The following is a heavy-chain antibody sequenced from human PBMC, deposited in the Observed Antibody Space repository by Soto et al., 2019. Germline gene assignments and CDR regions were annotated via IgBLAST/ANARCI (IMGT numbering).Heavy chain of an antibody. V-gene: IGHV4-34*01. Sequence: PSETLSLTCAVYGGSFSGYYWSWIRQPPGKGLEWIGEINHSGSTNYNPSLKSRVTISVDTSKNQFSLKLSSVTAADTAVYYCARAGGYSGYDAIHWGQGTLVT. CDR2: INHSGST. D-gene: IGHD5-12*01. J-gene: IGHJ4*02. CDR1: GGSFSGYY. CDR3: ARAGGYSGYDAIH.